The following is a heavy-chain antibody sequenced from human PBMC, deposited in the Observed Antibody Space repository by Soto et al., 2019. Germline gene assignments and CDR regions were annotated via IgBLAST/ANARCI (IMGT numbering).Heavy chain of an antibody. V-gene: IGHV1-69*12. D-gene: IGHD3-10*01. CDR3: ARVTWFGEWYYGMDV. CDR2: IIPIFGTA. Sequence: QVQLVQSGAEVKKPGSSVKVSCKASGGTFSSYAISWVRQAPGQGLEWMGGIIPIFGTANYAQKFQGRVTITADESRSNAYMELSSLRSEDTAEYYCARVTWFGEWYYGMDVWGQGTTVTVSS. CDR1: GGTFSSYA. J-gene: IGHJ6*02.